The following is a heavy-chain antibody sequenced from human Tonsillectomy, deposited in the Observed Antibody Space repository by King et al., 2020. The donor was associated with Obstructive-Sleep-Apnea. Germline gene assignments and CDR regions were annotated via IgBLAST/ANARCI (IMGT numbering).Heavy chain of an antibody. D-gene: IGHD1-1*01. CDR1: GYTFTAYY. J-gene: IGHJ6*02. CDR2: INPNSGGT. Sequence: VQLVESGAEVKKPGASVKVSCKASGYTFTAYYMHWVRQAPGQGLEWMGWINPNSGGTHYAQKFQGRVTMTRDTSISTVYMELSRLRSDDTAAYYCARENADSKEEKGVDVWGQGTTVTVSS. V-gene: IGHV1-2*02. CDR3: ARENADSKEEKGVDV.